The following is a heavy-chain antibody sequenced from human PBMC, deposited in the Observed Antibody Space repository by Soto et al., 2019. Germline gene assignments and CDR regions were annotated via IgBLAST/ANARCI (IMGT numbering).Heavy chain of an antibody. Sequence: TSQYYFALIHQPPWKGLEWIGSMFSSGLTYYNPSIKSRVTLSVDTSKNQFSVRLNSVTAADTAVYYCAPLSVSLSGPYGIHVWGQGTTVTVSS. CDR1: TSQYY. D-gene: IGHD2-15*01. CDR3: APLSVSLSGPYGIHV. J-gene: IGHJ6*02. CDR2: MFSSGLT. V-gene: IGHV4-39*01.